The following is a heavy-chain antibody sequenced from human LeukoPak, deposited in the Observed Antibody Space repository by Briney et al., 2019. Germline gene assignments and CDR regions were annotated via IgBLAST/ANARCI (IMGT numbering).Heavy chain of an antibody. D-gene: IGHD6-19*01. CDR1: GFTFSSYG. J-gene: IGHJ3*02. V-gene: IGHV3-33*06. Sequence: GGSLRLSCAASGFTFSSYGMHWVRQAPGKGLEWVAVIWYDGSNKYYADSVKGRFTISRDNSKNTLYLQMNSLRAEDTAVYYCAKVSVADDAFDIWGQGTMVTVSS. CDR2: IWYDGSNK. CDR3: AKVSVADDAFDI.